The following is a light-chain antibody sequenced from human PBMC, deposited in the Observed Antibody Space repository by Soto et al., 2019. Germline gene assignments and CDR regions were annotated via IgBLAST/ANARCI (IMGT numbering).Light chain of an antibody. V-gene: IGKV3-15*01. CDR2: GAS. CDR1: QSVSSN. J-gene: IGKJ4*01. Sequence: EIVMTQSPATLSLSPGERATLSCRASQSVSSNLAWYQQKPGQAPRPVIYGASTRATGIPARFSGSGSGTEFTLTISSLQSEDLAVYYCQQRSNWLTFGGGTKVDIK. CDR3: QQRSNWLT.